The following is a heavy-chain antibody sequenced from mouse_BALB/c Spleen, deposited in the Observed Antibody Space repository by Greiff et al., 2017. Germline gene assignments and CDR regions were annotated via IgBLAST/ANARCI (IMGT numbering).Heavy chain of an antibody. CDR3: TREEITTVTY. CDR1: GYTFTSYW. CDR2: IDPSDSYT. Sequence: QVQLQQSGAELVKPGASVKMSCKASGYTFTSYWMHWVKQRPGQGLEWIGTIDPSDSYTSYNQKFKGKATLTVDTSSSTAYMQLSSLTSEDSAVYYCTREEITTVTYWGQGTLVTVSA. J-gene: IGHJ3*01. V-gene: IGHV1S127*01. D-gene: IGHD1-1*01.